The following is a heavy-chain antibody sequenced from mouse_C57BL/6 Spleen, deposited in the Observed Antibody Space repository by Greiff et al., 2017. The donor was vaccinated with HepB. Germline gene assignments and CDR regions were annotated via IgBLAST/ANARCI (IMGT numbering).Heavy chain of an antibody. V-gene: IGHV1-5*01. Sequence: VQLQQSGTVLARPGASVKMSCKTSGYTFTSYWMHWVKQRPGQGLEWIGAIYPGNSDTSYNQKLKGKAKLTAVTSASTAYMELSSLTNEDSAVYYCTRDYGSSYGWYFDVWGTGTTVTVSS. CDR2: IYPGNSDT. D-gene: IGHD1-1*01. CDR3: TRDYGSSYGWYFDV. CDR1: GYTFTSYW. J-gene: IGHJ1*03.